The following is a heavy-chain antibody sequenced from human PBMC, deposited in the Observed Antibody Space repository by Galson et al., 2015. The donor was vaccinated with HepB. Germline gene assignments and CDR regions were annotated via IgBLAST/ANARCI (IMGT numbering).Heavy chain of an antibody. CDR1: GDTCSTHY. CDR2: INPSGGST. D-gene: IGHD6-6*01. CDR3: ERVLRVEGRGTGCDY. J-gene: IGHJ4*02. Sequence: SVKVSCKASGDTCSTHYMHWVRQAPGQGLEWMGIINPSGGSTSYAQKFQGRVTMTRDTSTSTVYMELSSLRSEDTAVYYCERVLRVEGRGTGCDYWGQGTLVTVSS. V-gene: IGHV1-46*01.